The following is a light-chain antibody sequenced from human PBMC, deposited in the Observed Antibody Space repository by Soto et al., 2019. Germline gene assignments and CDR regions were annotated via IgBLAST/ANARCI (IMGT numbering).Light chain of an antibody. V-gene: IGKV1-9*01. CDR3: QQLNSYPQT. CDR2: SAS. Sequence: IQLTQSPSSLSASVGDRVTITCQASRGISSYLAWYQQKPGKPPRLLVYSASTRQSGVPARFSGSGSGPEFTLTISSLQPEDSATYFCQQLNSYPQTFGQGTRLEIK. J-gene: IGKJ5*01. CDR1: RGISSY.